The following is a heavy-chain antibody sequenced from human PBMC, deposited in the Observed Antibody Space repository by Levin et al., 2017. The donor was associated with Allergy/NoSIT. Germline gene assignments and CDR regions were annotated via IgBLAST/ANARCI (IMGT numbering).Heavy chain of an antibody. J-gene: IGHJ6*02. CDR3: ASGGNEAYCGGDCYGWEDYYYYYGMDV. D-gene: IGHD2-21*02. CDR1: GFTFSSYG. V-gene: IGHV3-33*01. CDR2: IWYDGSNK. Sequence: GGSLRLSCAASGFTFSSYGMHWVRQAPGKGLEWVAVIWYDGSNKYYADSVKGRFTISRDNYKNTLYLQMNSLRAEDTAVYYCASGGNEAYCGGDCYGWEDYYYYYGMDVWGQGTTVTVSS.